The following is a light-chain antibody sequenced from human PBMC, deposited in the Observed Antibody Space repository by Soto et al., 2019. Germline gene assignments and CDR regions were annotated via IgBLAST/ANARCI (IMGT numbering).Light chain of an antibody. CDR3: QQSSSTPWT. Sequence: DIQMTQSPSSLSASVGDRVTITCRASQSIASYFNWYQQKPGRAPKLLISAASSLQSGVPSRFSGSGSGTAFTLTISSLQPEDFATYYCQQSSSTPWTFGQGTKVEIK. CDR1: QSIASY. CDR2: AAS. V-gene: IGKV1-39*01. J-gene: IGKJ1*01.